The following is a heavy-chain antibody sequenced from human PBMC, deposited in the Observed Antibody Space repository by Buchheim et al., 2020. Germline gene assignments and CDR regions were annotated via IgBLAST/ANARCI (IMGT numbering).Heavy chain of an antibody. CDR2: ISGSGGST. V-gene: IGHV3-23*01. J-gene: IGHJ6*02. Sequence: EVQLLESGGGLVQPGGSLRLSCAASGFTFSSYAMSWVRQAPGKGLEWVSAISGSGGSTYYADSVKGRFTISRDNSKTTLYMQMNSLRAEDTAVYYCAKDQSYSSSWDPRWDYGMDVWGQGTT. CDR1: GFTFSSYA. CDR3: AKDQSYSSSWDPRWDYGMDV. D-gene: IGHD6-13*01.